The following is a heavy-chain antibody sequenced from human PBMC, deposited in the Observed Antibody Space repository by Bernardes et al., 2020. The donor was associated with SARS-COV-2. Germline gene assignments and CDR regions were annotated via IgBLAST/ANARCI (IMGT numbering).Heavy chain of an antibody. CDR2: IWYDGSNK. D-gene: IGHD3-10*01. J-gene: IGHJ5*02. CDR1: GFTFSSYG. CDR3: ARDLRFGEDNWFDP. V-gene: IGHV3-33*01. Sequence: GGSLRLSCAASGFTFSSYGMHWVRQAPGKGLVWVAVIWYDGSNKYYADSVKGRFTISRDNSKNTLYLQMNSLRAEDTAVYYCARDLRFGEDNWFDPWGQGTLVTVSS.